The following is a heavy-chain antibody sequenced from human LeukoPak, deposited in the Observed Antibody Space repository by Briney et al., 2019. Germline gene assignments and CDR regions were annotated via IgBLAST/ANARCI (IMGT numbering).Heavy chain of an antibody. D-gene: IGHD1-26*01. CDR3: AKARGLGIVGAHFDY. CDR1: GFTFSSYA. V-gene: IGHV3-23*01. Sequence: GGSLRLSCAASGFTFSSYAMTWVRQAPGKGLEWVSTITGGGGTTYYPDSVKGRFTISRDNSKNTLYLQMNSLRAEDTAVYYCAKARGLGIVGAHFDYWGQGTLVTVSS. CDR2: ITGGGGTT. J-gene: IGHJ4*02.